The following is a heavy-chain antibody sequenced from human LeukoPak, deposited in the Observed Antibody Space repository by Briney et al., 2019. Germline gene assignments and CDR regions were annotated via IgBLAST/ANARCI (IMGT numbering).Heavy chain of an antibody. J-gene: IGHJ6*02. D-gene: IGHD2-15*01. CDR2: FDPEDGET. V-gene: IGHV1-24*01. Sequence: ASLKVSCKVSGYTLTELSMHWVRQAPGKGHEWMGGFDPEDGETIYAQMFQGRVTMTEDTSTDTAYMELSRLRSEDAAVYYCAPDEGRGGNKIADYYYGMDVWGQGTTVSVCS. CDR3: APDEGRGGNKIADYYYGMDV. CDR1: GYTLTELS.